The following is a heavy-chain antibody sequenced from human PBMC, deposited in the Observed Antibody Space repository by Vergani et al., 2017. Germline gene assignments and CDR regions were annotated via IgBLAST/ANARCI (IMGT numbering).Heavy chain of an antibody. Sequence: EVQLVESGRGLVKPGRSLRLSCAASGFTLSSYSVNWVRKAQGKGREWVSSISSSSSYIYYADSVRGRFTISRDNSKNSLSLQMNSLRAADTAMYYCARDRRLGDLSHYYYYGMDVWGQGTTVTVSS. J-gene: IGHJ6*02. V-gene: IGHV3-21*01. CDR2: ISSSSSYI. CDR1: GFTLSSYS. CDR3: ARDRRLGDLSHYYYYGMDV. D-gene: IGHD3-16*02.